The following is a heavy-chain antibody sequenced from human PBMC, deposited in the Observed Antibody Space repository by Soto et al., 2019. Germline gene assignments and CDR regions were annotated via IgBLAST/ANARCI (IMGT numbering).Heavy chain of an antibody. D-gene: IGHD1-26*01. CDR2: IYYSGST. V-gene: IGHV4-39*01. CDR3: ARHPIVGTTLYFDY. Sequence: QLQLQESGPGLVKPSETLSLTCTVSGGSISSSSDYWGWIRQPPGKGLEWLAHIYYSGSTDYNPSLKSRITISMDTSKNQVSLKLTSVTAADTAVYYCARHPIVGTTLYFDYWGRGTLVTVSS. CDR1: GGSISSSSDY. J-gene: IGHJ4*02.